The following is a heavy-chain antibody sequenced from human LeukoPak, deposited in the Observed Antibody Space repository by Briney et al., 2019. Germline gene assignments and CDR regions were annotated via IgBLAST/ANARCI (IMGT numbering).Heavy chain of an antibody. Sequence: GGSLRLSCAASGFTFSSYAMSWVRQAPGRGLEWVSAISGGGGSTYYADSVKGRFTISRDNSKNTLYLQMNSLRAEDTAVYYCAKCVFAFGWYFDYWGQGTLVTVSS. V-gene: IGHV3-23*01. CDR3: AKCVFAFGWYFDY. J-gene: IGHJ4*02. D-gene: IGHD6-19*01. CDR2: ISGGGGST. CDR1: GFTFSSYA.